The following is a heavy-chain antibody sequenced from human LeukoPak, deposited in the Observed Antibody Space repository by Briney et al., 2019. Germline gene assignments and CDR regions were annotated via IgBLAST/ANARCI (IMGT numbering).Heavy chain of an antibody. CDR2: IIPIFGTA. D-gene: IGHD4-17*01. CDR3: ARGHTGWFDP. Sequence: ASVKVSCKASGGTFSSYAISWVRQAPGQGLEWMGGIIPIFGTANYAQKFQGRVTITAGKSTSTAYMELSSLRSEDTAVYYCARGHTGWFDPWGQGTLVTVSS. J-gene: IGHJ5*02. CDR1: GGTFSSYA. V-gene: IGHV1-69*06.